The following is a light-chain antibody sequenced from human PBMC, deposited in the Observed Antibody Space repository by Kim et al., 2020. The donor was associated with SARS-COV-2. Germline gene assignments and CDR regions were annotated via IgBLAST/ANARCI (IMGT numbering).Light chain of an antibody. CDR3: QQYKSYPYT. Sequence: GDRVTITCRASQSISSSLAWYQQKPGKAPNLLIYDASSLESGVPSRFSGSGSGTEFTLTISSLQPDDFATYYCQQYKSYPYTFGQGTKLEI. CDR2: DAS. J-gene: IGKJ2*01. V-gene: IGKV1-5*01. CDR1: QSISSS.